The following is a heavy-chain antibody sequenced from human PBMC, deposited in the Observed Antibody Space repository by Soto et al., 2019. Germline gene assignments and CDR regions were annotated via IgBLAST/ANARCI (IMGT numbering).Heavy chain of an antibody. CDR1: GFTFSNAW. J-gene: IGHJ3*02. CDR2: IKSKTDGGTT. CDR3: TPAAWAGIAAAGAADAFDI. D-gene: IGHD6-13*01. V-gene: IGHV3-15*01. Sequence: GGSLRLSCAASGFTFSNAWMSWVRQAPGKGLEWVGRIKSKTDGGTTDYCAPVKGRFTISRDDSKNTLYLQMNSLKTEDTAVYYCTPAAWAGIAAAGAADAFDIWCPGTMVSVSS.